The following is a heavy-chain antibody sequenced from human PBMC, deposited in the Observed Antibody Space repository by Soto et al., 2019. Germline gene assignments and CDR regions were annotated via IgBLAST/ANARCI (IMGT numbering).Heavy chain of an antibody. CDR3: ARVLYASAWYGIGF. J-gene: IGHJ4*02. V-gene: IGHV5-51*01. Sequence: GESLKISCKGSGYSVYSYWIAWVRQMPGKGLEWMGIIYPGDSDTRYSPSFEGQVTISADKSISTAYLRWSSLKASDTAMYYCARVLYASAWYGIGFWGQGTLVTVSS. D-gene: IGHD6-19*01. CDR1: GYSVYSYW. CDR2: IYPGDSDT.